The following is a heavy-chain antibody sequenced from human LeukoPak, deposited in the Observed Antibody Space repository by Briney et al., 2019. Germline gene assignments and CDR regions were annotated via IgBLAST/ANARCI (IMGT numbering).Heavy chain of an antibody. J-gene: IGHJ4*02. CDR2: ISYDGNNK. Sequence: PGGSLRLSCTASGFTFSIYTMHWVRQAPGKGLEWVALISYDGNNKYFADSVKGRFTISRDNSKSTLYLQMNSLTTEDTAVYYCARDCPYSSTWCGYFEYWGQGTPVTVSS. CDR1: GFTFSIYT. V-gene: IGHV3-30-3*01. CDR3: ARDCPYSSTWCGYFEY. D-gene: IGHD6-13*01.